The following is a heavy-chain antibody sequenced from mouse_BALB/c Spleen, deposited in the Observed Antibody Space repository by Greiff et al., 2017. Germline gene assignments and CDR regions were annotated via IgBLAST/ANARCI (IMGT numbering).Heavy chain of an antibody. CDR2: ISDGGSYT. D-gene: IGHD1-1*01. Sequence: DVMLVESGGGLVKPGGSLKLSCAASGFTFSDYYMYWVRQTPEKRLEWVATISDGGSYTYYPDSVKGRFTISRDNAKNNLYLQMSSLKSEDTAMYYCARDRGLRGGVYYAMDYWGQGTSVTVSS. CDR3: ARDRGLRGGVYYAMDY. V-gene: IGHV5-4*02. CDR1: GFTFSDYY. J-gene: IGHJ4*01.